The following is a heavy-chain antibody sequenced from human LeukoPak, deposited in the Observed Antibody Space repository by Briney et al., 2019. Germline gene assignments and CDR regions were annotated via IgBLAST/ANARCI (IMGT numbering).Heavy chain of an antibody. Sequence: ASVKVSCQASGYTFTGYYMHWVRQAPGQGLEWMGWINPNSGGTNYAQKFQGRVTKTRDTSISTAYMELSRLRSDDTAVYYCAKSSGYYYAGYWGQGTLVTVSS. CDR3: AKSSGYYYAGY. J-gene: IGHJ4*02. CDR2: INPNSGGT. V-gene: IGHV1-2*02. CDR1: GYTFTGYY. D-gene: IGHD3-22*01.